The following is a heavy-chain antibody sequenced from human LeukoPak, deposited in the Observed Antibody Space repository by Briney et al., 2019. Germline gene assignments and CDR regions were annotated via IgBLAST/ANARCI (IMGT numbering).Heavy chain of an antibody. V-gene: IGHV4-4*07. Sequence: PSETLSLTCSVSGGSISGFYWSWIRQPAGKGLEWIGRIYSSGGTNYNPSLKSRVTMAVDTSKNQFSLMLSSVTAADTALYYCARGPLYDSGSYNWFDPWGQGTLVTVSS. D-gene: IGHD3-10*01. J-gene: IGHJ5*02. CDR3: ARGPLYDSGSYNWFDP. CDR1: GGSISGFY. CDR2: IYSSGGT.